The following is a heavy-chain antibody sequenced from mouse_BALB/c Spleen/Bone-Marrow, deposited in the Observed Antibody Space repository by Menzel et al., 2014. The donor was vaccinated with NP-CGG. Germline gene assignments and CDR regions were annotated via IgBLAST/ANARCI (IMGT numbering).Heavy chain of an antibody. D-gene: IGHD2-14*01. CDR3: TRRDRYDYYGVDY. CDR2: IYPSDSYS. J-gene: IGHJ4*01. V-gene: IGHV1-69*02. Sequence: VQLQRSGAELVRPGASVKVSCKASGYTFTNYWINWVRQRPGQGLEWIGNIYPSDSYSNYNQKFKDKATLTVDKSSSTAYMQLSSPTSEDSAVYYCTRRDRYDYYGVDYWGQGTSVTVSS. CDR1: GYTFTNYW.